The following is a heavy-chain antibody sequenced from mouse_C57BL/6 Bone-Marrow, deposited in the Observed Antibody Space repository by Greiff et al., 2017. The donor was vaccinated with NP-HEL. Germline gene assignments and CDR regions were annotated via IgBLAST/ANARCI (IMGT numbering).Heavy chain of an antibody. V-gene: IGHV5-6*01. CDR2: ISSGGSYT. CDR1: GFTFSSYG. Sequence: EVQGVESGGDLVKPGGSLKLSCAASGFTFSSYGMSWVRQTPDKRLEWVATISSGGSYTYYPDSVKGRFTISRDNAKNTLYLQMSSLKSEDTAMYYCASPYDYDVAWFAYWGQGTLVTV. CDR3: ASPYDYDVAWFAY. D-gene: IGHD2-4*01. J-gene: IGHJ3*01.